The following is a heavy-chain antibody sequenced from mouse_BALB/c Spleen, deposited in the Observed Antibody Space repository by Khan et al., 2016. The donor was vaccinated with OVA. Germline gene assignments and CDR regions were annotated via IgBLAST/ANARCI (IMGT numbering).Heavy chain of an antibody. CDR3: ARAYYRYDGYYAMDY. D-gene: IGHD2-14*01. CDR2: IWGGGGT. J-gene: IGHJ4*01. CDR1: EFSLSRYN. Sequence: VQLVESGPGLVAHSQSLSITCTVSEFSLSRYNIHWVRQPPGKGLEWLGMIWGGGGTDYNSALKSRLSISKDNSKRQVFLKMNSLQTDDTAMYYCARAYYRYDGYYAMDYWGQGTSVTVSS. V-gene: IGHV2-6-4*01.